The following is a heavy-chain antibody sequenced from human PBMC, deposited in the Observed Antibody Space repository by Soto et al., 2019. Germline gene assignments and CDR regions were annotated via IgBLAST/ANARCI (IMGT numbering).Heavy chain of an antibody. CDR2: ISTYNGNT. CDR1: GYTFTSYG. D-gene: IGHD2-15*01. V-gene: IGHV1-18*01. Sequence: QVQLVQSGAEVKKPGASVKVSCKASGYTFTSYGISWVRQAPGQGLEWMGWISTYNGNTDYAQNVQGRVTMTTDTSTSTAYVELRSLISADTAVYYCASVSRSLLVVDAFAFWGQGTMVTVSS. CDR3: ASVSRSLLVVDAFAF. J-gene: IGHJ3*01.